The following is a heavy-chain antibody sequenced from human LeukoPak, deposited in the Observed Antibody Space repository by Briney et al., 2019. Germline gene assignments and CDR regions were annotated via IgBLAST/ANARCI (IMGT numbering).Heavy chain of an antibody. V-gene: IGHV6-1*01. CDR1: GDSVSNNSAA. CDR3: ARGRSWGESGFDY. Sequence: SHTLSLTCAISGDSVSNNSAAWNWIRKSPSRSLEWVGKTYYRSKWYNDYAVSVTSRITISPDTSKNQFSLQLKSVTPDDTAVYYCARGRSWGESGFDYWGQGTLVTVSS. CDR2: TYYRSKWYN. D-gene: IGHD6-13*01. J-gene: IGHJ4*02.